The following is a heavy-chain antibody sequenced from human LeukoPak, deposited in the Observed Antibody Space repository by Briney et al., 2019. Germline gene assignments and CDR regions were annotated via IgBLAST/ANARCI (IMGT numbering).Heavy chain of an antibody. J-gene: IGHJ4*02. CDR3: ASQEMATTPFDY. Sequence: PETLSLTCTVSGGSISSYYWSWIRQPPGKGLEWIGYIYTSGSTNYNPSLKSRVTISVDTSKNQFSLKLSSVTAADTAVYYCASQEMATTPFDYWGQGTLVTVSS. CDR2: IYTSGST. CDR1: GGSISSYY. V-gene: IGHV4-4*09. D-gene: IGHD5-24*01.